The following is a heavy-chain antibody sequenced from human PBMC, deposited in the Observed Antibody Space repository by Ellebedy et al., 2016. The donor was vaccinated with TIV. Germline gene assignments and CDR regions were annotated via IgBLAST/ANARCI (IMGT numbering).Heavy chain of an antibody. Sequence: GESLKISXAASGFTFSSYAMSWVRQAPGKGLEWVSTISVSGGNTYYADSVKGRSTISRDNAKNTLYLQMNSLRAEDTAVYYCARFEQQLVIGPSANLYGMDVWGQGTTVTVSS. CDR3: ARFEQQLVIGPSANLYGMDV. CDR2: ISVSGGNT. CDR1: GFTFSSYA. D-gene: IGHD6-13*01. J-gene: IGHJ6*02. V-gene: IGHV3-23*01.